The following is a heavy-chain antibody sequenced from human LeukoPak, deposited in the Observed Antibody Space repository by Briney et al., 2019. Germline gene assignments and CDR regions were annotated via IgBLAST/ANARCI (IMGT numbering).Heavy chain of an antibody. Sequence: SETLSLTCTVSGGSISSGSYYWSWIRQPAGKGLEWIGRIYTSGSTNYNPSLKSRVTISVDTSKNQFSLKLSSVTAADTAVYYCAREPIGSGLGDSLGWFDPWGQGTLVTVSS. CDR1: GGSISSGSYY. CDR2: IYTSGST. J-gene: IGHJ5*02. CDR3: AREPIGSGLGDSLGWFDP. D-gene: IGHD3-16*01. V-gene: IGHV4-61*02.